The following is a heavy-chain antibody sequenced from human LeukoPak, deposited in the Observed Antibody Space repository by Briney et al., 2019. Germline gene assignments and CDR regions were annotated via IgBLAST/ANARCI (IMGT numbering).Heavy chain of an antibody. Sequence: GGSLRLSCAASGLTFRNYGMHWVRQAPGKGLEWVAVIWYDGSNEYYADSVKGRLTISRDNSKNTLYLQMNSLRAEDAAVYYCARDGSRGSGTLPYWGQGTLVTVSS. V-gene: IGHV3-33*08. CDR2: IWYDGSNE. J-gene: IGHJ4*02. CDR1: GLTFRNYG. CDR3: ARDGSRGSGTLPY. D-gene: IGHD3-10*01.